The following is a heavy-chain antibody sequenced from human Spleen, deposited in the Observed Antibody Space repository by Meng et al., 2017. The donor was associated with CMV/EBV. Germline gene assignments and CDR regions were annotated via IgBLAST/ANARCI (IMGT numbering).Heavy chain of an antibody. V-gene: IGHV4-4*02. CDR2: IYHSGST. CDR3: ARDLTEGYNWNYFDY. J-gene: IGHJ4*02. Sequence: SETLSLTCAVSGGSISSSNWWSWVRQPPGKGLEWIGEIYHSGSTNYNPSLKSRVTISVDKSKNQFSLKLSSVTAADTAVYYCARDLTEGYNWNYFDYWGQGTLVTVSS. D-gene: IGHD1-20*01. CDR1: GGSISSSNW.